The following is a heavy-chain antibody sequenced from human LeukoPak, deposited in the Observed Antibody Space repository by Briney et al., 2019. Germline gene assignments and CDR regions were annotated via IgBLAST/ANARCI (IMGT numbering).Heavy chain of an antibody. CDR1: GFTFSSYA. CDR3: AMNAGGSSWYGVDY. D-gene: IGHD6-13*01. J-gene: IGHJ4*02. V-gene: IGHV3-23*01. Sequence: GGSLRLSCAASGFTFSSYAMSWVRQAPGKGLEWVSATSGSGGSTYYADSVKGRFTISRDNSKNTLYLQMNSLRSEDTAVYYCAMNAGGSSWYGVDYWGQGTLVTVSS. CDR2: TSGSGGST.